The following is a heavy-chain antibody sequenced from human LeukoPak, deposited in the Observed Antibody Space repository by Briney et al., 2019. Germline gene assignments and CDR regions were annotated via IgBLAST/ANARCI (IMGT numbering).Heavy chain of an antibody. D-gene: IGHD6-19*01. Sequence: EASVKVSCKASGYTFTSYGISWVRQAPGQGLEWMGWISAYNGNTNYAQKLQGRVTMTTDTSTSTAYMELRSLRSDDTAVYYCARDQVAVAGTGLFDYWGQGTLVTVSS. J-gene: IGHJ4*02. CDR1: GYTFTSYG. V-gene: IGHV1-18*01. CDR3: ARDQVAVAGTGLFDY. CDR2: ISAYNGNT.